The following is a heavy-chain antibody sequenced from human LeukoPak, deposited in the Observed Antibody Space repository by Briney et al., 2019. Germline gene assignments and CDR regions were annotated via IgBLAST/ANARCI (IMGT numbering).Heavy chain of an antibody. CDR2: INTSGST. Sequence: KPSETLSLNRAGYGGSFSGYYWSWIRQPPGEGLGWIGEINTSGSTNYNPSLKSRVTISVDTSKNQFSLKLSSVTAADTAVYYCARGRPGGSWGQGTLVTVSS. V-gene: IGHV4-34*01. CDR3: ARGRPGGS. D-gene: IGHD3-16*01. CDR1: GGSFSGYY. J-gene: IGHJ4*02.